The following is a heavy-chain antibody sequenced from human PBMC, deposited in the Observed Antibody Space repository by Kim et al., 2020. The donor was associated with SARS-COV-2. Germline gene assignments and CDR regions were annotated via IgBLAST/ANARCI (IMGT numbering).Heavy chain of an antibody. J-gene: IGHJ3*02. V-gene: IGHV3-74*01. Sequence: GGSLRLSCEASGFASSSYWMHWVRQPPGKGLVWVSRINNDGTSTTNADSVKGRFTISRDNAKNTLYLQMNSLRADDTAVYYCARGNSHAFDMWGQGTMATVSS. D-gene: IGHD4-4*01. CDR2: INNDGTST. CDR3: ARGNSHAFDM. CDR1: GFASSSYW.